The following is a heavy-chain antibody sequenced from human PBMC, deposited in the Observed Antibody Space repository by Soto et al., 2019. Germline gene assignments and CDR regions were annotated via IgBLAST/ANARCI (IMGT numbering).Heavy chain of an antibody. J-gene: IGHJ6*02. CDR1: GFTFSSYA. D-gene: IGHD2-2*01. Sequence: PGGSLRPSCAASGFTFSSYAMHWVRQAPGKGLEWVAVISYDGSNKYYADSVKGRFTISRDNSKNTLYLQMNSLRAEDTAVYYCARDRATIVVVPAVHMDVWGQGTTVTVSS. CDR3: ARDRATIVVVPAVHMDV. V-gene: IGHV3-30-3*01. CDR2: ISYDGSNK.